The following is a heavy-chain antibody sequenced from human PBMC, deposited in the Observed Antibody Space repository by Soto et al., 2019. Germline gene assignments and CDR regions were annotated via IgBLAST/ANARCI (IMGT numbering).Heavy chain of an antibody. Sequence: GESLKISCKGSGYSFTSYWIGWVRQMPGKGLEWMGIIYPGDSDIRYSPSFQGQVTISADKSISTAYLQWSSLKASDTAMYYCARHTGIAARQAWYYMDVWGKGTTVTVSS. CDR2: IYPGDSDI. J-gene: IGHJ6*03. D-gene: IGHD6-6*01. V-gene: IGHV5-51*01. CDR1: GYSFTSYW. CDR3: ARHTGIAARQAWYYMDV.